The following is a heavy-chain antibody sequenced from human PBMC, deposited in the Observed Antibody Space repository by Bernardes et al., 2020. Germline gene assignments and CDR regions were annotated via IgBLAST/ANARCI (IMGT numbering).Heavy chain of an antibody. CDR1: GFTFSSYS. J-gene: IGHJ6*04. CDR2: ISSSSSYI. V-gene: IGHV3-21*01. Sequence: GGSLRLSCAASGFTFSSYSMNWVRQAPGKGLEWVSSISSSSSYIYYADSVKGRFTISRDNAKNSLNLQMNSLRAEDTAVYYCARDLALVVPAAMPYYYYYGMDVWGKGTTVTVSS. CDR3: ARDLALVVPAAMPYYYYYGMDV. D-gene: IGHD2-2*01.